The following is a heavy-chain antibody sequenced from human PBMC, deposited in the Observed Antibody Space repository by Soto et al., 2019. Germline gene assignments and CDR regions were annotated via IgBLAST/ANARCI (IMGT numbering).Heavy chain of an antibody. Sequence: GGSLRLSCVASGFSFRTYRMSWVRQAPGKGLEWVASINEDGSEKYYVDSMRGRFTISRDNTKNSLYLQMNSLRAEDTAFYYCARGVAVSGNWGQRTLVTVSS. CDR1: GFSFRTYR. CDR2: INEDGSEK. V-gene: IGHV3-7*05. CDR3: ARGVAVSGN. J-gene: IGHJ4*02. D-gene: IGHD6-19*01.